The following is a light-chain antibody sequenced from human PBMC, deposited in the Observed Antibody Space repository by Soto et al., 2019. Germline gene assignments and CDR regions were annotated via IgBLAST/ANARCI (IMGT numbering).Light chain of an antibody. V-gene: IGKV3D-7*01. Sequence: TVLTQSPATLSLSPGERATLSCRASQSVSRCYLSWYQQRPGQPPRLLIYGASTRATGIPARFSGSGSGADFTLTITSLQLEDFAVYYCQQALSFGGGTRVEIK. J-gene: IGKJ4*01. CDR1: QSVSRCY. CDR3: QQALS. CDR2: GAS.